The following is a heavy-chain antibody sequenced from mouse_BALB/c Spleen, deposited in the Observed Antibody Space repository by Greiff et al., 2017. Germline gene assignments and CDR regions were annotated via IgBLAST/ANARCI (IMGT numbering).Heavy chain of an antibody. CDR1: GFTFSSYT. D-gene: IGHD2-1*01. CDR3: TRIYYGNYNYFDY. CDR2: ISSGGSYT. V-gene: IGHV5-6-4*01. Sequence: EVQGVESGGGLVKPGGSLKLSCAASGFTFSSYTMSWVRQTPEKRLEWVATISSGGSYTYYPDSVKGRFTISRDNAKNTLYLQMSSLKSEDTAMYYCTRIYYGNYNYFDYWGQGTTLTVSS. J-gene: IGHJ2*01.